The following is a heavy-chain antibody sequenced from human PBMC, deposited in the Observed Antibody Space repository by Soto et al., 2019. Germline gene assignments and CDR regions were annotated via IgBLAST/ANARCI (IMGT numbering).Heavy chain of an antibody. CDR1: GITFSSYA. D-gene: IGHD3-9*01. CDR2: ISGSGGST. J-gene: IGHJ4*02. V-gene: IGHV3-23*01. CDR3: ARGRYFDILTGFFDY. Sequence: GSLRLSCAASGITFSSYAMSWVRQAPGKGLEWVAGISGSGGSTYFANSVKGRFTISRDNSKNTLYLQLNSLRAEDTAVYYCARGRYFDILTGFFDYWGQGTMVTVSS.